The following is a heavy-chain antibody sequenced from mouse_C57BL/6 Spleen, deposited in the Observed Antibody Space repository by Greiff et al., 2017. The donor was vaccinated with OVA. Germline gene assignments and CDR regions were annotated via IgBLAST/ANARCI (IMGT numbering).Heavy chain of an antibody. J-gene: IGHJ2*01. CDR1: GYAFSSSW. CDR3: ASGTGRGDYFDY. Sequence: VQLKESGPELVKPGASVKISCKASGYAFSSSWMNWVKQRPGKGLEWIGRIYPGDGDTNYNGKFKGKATLTADKSSSTAYMQLSSLTSEDSAVYFCASGTGRGDYFDYWGQGTTLTVSS. V-gene: IGHV1-82*01. CDR2: IYPGDGDT. D-gene: IGHD4-1*01.